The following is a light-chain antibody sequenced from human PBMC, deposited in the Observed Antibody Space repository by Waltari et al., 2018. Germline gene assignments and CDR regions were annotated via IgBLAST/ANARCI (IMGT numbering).Light chain of an antibody. V-gene: IGKV1-NL1*01. CDR3: QQYYSTPELT. CDR1: QGISNS. Sequence: DIQMTQSTSSLSASVGDRVTITCRASQGISNSLAWYQQKPGKAPKLLLYAASRLESGVPSRFSGSGSGTDYTLTISSLQPEDFATYYCQQYYSTPELTFGGGTKVEIK. CDR2: AAS. J-gene: IGKJ4*01.